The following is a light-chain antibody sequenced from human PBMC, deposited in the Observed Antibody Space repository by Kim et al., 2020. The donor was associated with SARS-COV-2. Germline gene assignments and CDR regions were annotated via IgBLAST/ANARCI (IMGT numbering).Light chain of an antibody. V-gene: IGKV1-6*02. CDR2: GTF. Sequence: AIQMTQSPSSLSASVGDRVTITCRASQGIRHDLGWYQQKPGMAPKLLIYGTFTLQSGVPSRFSGSGSGTDFTLTISSLQPEDFGTYYCLQDYNYPLTFGGGTKVDIK. CDR1: QGIRHD. CDR3: LQDYNYPLT. J-gene: IGKJ4*01.